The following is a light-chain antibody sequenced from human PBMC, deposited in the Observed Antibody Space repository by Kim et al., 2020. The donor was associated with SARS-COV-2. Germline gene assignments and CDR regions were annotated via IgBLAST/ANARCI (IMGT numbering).Light chain of an antibody. J-gene: IGLJ2*01. Sequence: ELTQPPSVSVSPGQTASITCSGDKLGDKYACWYQQKPGQSPVLVIYQDSKRPSGIPERFSGSNSGNTATLTISGTQAMEEADYYCQAWDSSTAVFGGG. V-gene: IGLV3-1*01. CDR2: QDS. CDR3: QAWDSSTAV. CDR1: KLGDKY.